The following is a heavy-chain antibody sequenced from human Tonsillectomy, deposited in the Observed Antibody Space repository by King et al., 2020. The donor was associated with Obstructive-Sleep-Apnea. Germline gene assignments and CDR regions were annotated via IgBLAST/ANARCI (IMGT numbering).Heavy chain of an antibody. V-gene: IGHV4-38-2*02. CDR2: IYHSGST. Sequence: QVQLQESGPGLVKPSETLSLTCTVSGYSLSSGYYWDWIRQPPGKGLEWIGTIYHSGSTYYNPSLKSRVTISVDTSKNQFSLKLSSVTAADTAVYFCARCGDCIAVISHDYWGQGILVTVSS. J-gene: IGHJ4*02. CDR3: ARCGDCIAVISHDY. CDR1: GYSLSSGYY. D-gene: IGHD6-19*01.